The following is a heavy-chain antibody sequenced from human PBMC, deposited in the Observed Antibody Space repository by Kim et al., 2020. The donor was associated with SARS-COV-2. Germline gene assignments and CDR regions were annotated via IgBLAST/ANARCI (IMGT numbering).Heavy chain of an antibody. V-gene: IGHV4-59*01. CDR3: ARGGDYGGNSVADY. Sequence: SETLSLTCTVSGGSISSYYWSWIRQPPGKGLEWIGYIYYSGSTNYNPSLKSRVTISVDTSKNQFSLKLSSVTAADTAVYYCARGGDYGGNSVADYWGQGTLVTVSS. CDR2: IYYSGST. J-gene: IGHJ4*02. CDR1: GGSISSYY. D-gene: IGHD4-17*01.